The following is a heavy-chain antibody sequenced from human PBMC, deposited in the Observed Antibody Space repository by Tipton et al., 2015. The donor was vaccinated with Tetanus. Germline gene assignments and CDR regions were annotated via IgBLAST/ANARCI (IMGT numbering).Heavy chain of an antibody. CDR1: GYNFTTYR. CDR3: ARRPDFWSGYYFDL. Sequence: QLVQSGAEVKKPGESLKLSCQGSGYNFTTYRIAWVRQVAGKGLEWVVITYPADSETAYSLSLEGRVTISADKSISTAYLQWDSLKAADTAVYYCARRPDFWSGYYFDLWGQGTLVNVSS. J-gene: IGHJ4*02. V-gene: IGHV5-51*01. D-gene: IGHD3-3*01. CDR2: TYPADSET.